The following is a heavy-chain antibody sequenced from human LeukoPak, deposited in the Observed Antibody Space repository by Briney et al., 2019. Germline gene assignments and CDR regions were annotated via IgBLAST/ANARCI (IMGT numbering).Heavy chain of an antibody. CDR1: GYTFSGYC. CDR2: INPNSGGT. D-gene: IGHD3-10*01. Sequence: EASVKVSCKASGYTFSGYCMHWVRQAPGQGLEWMGWINPNSGGTNYAQKFQGRVTMTRDTSISTAYMELSSLRYDDTAVYYCATNILVRDIINWFDPWGQGTLVTVSS. J-gene: IGHJ5*02. V-gene: IGHV1-2*02. CDR3: ATNILVRDIINWFDP.